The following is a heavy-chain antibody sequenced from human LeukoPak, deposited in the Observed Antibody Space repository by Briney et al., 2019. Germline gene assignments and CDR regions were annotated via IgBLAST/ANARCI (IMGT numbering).Heavy chain of an antibody. CDR3: ARLVSAMVKF. D-gene: IGHD5-18*01. Sequence: PSETLSLTCTVSGGSVTDCYWSWIRQSPGKGLEWIGYIYYTGTSYNPSLKSRVTISADTSKNQFSLKLISVTAADTAVYYCARLVSAMVKFWGQGTLVTVSS. CDR1: GGSVTDCY. V-gene: IGHV4-59*02. J-gene: IGHJ4*02. CDR2: IYYTGT.